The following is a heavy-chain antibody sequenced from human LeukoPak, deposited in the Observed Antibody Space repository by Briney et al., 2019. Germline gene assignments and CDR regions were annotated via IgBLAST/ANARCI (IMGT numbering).Heavy chain of an antibody. CDR1: GLTFSTYS. Sequence: GGSLRLSCAVSGLTFSTYSMNWVRQAPGKGLEWVSSISSSSRNIYYADSLRGRFTISRDNTKNSLYLQMNSLRAEDTAVFYCARDQYDTWSRRGNFDSWGQGTLAIVSS. V-gene: IGHV3-21*04. J-gene: IGHJ4*02. D-gene: IGHD3-3*01. CDR2: ISSSSRNI. CDR3: ARDQYDTWSRRGNFDS.